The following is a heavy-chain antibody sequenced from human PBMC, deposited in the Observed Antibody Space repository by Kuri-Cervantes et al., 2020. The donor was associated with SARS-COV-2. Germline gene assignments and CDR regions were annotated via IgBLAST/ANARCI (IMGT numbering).Heavy chain of an antibody. V-gene: IGHV4-61*09. D-gene: IGHD5-24*01. CDR2: LDTSGST. Sequence: LRLSCTVSGGSISSGRSYWSWIRQPAGKGLVWIGNLDTSGSTNYNPSLKSRVTISLDPSNTQVSLSLTSTTAADTDVYYCGKVSWLHLLLRYSDSWGQGTLVTVSS. CDR3: GKVSWLHLLLRYSDS. J-gene: IGHJ4*02. CDR1: GGSISSGRSY.